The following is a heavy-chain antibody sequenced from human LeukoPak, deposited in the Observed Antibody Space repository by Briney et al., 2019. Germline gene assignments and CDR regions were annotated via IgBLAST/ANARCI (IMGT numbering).Heavy chain of an antibody. J-gene: IGHJ4*02. CDR1: GGSISSYY. CDR3: ARDQRGSGTVLHQRSFDY. CDR2: IYYSGST. Sequence: SETLSLTCTVSGGSISSYYWSWIRQPPGKGLEWIGYIYYSGSTNYNPSLKSRVTISVDTSKNQFSLKLSSVTAADTAVYYCARDQRGSGTVLHQRSFDYWGQGTLVTVSS. D-gene: IGHD3-10*01. V-gene: IGHV4-59*12.